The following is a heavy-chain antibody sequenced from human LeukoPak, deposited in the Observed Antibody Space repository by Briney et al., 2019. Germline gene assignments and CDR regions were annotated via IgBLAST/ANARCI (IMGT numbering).Heavy chain of an antibody. J-gene: IGHJ4*02. CDR1: GYTFTSYG. V-gene: IGHV1-18*01. CDR2: ISAYNGNT. Sequence: RASVKVSCKASGYTFTSYGISWVRQAPGQGLEWMGWISAYNGNTNYAQKLQGRVTVTTDTSTSTAYMELRSLRSDDTAVYYCARVWVGATSLDYWGQGTLVTVSS. CDR3: ARVWVGATSLDY. D-gene: IGHD1-26*01.